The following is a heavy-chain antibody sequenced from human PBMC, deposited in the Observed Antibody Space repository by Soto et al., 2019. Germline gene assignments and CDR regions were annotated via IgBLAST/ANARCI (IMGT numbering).Heavy chain of an antibody. V-gene: IGHV3-48*04. CDR3: ASGSDYDFWSGSY. CDR1: GFTFSSYS. J-gene: IGHJ4*02. D-gene: IGHD3-3*01. CDR2: ISSSSSTI. Sequence: GGSLRLSCAASGFTFSSYSMNWVRQAPGKGLEWVSYISSSSSTIYYADSVKGRFTISRDNAKNSLYLQMNSLRAEDTAVYYCASGSDYDFWSGSYWGQGTLVTVSS.